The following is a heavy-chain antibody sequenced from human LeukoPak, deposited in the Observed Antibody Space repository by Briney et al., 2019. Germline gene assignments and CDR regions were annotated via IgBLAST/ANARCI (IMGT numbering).Heavy chain of an antibody. V-gene: IGHV1-18*01. Sequence: ASVKVSCKASGYTFTSYGISWVRQAPGQGLEWMGWISAYNGNTNYAQKLQGRVTMTTDTSTSTAYMELRSLRSDDPAVYYCARELNYQAAYGSGSHRAFDIWGQGTMVTVSS. D-gene: IGHD3-10*01. CDR2: ISAYNGNT. J-gene: IGHJ3*02. CDR1: GYTFTSYG. CDR3: ARELNYQAAYGSGSHRAFDI.